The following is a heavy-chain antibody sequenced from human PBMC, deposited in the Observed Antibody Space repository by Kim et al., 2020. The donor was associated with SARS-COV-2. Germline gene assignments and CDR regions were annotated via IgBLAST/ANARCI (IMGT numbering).Heavy chain of an antibody. Sequence: GGSLRLSCAASGFTVSSNYMSWVRQAPGKGLEWVSVIYSGGSTYYADSATGRFTISRHTSKNTLYLQMNSLRAEDTDEYDCERGILELYYWRQGTLVTVS. V-gene: IGHV3-53*04. CDR2: IYSGGST. CDR3: ERGILELYY. D-gene: IGHD1-26*01. CDR1: GFTVSSNY. J-gene: IGHJ4*02.